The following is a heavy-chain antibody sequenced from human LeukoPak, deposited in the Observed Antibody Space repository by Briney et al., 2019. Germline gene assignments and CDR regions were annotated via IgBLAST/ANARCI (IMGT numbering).Heavy chain of an antibody. Sequence: SVKVSCKASGGTFSSYAISWVRQAPGQGLEWMGRIIPILGIANYAQKFQGRVTITADKSTSTAYMELSSLRSEDTAVYYCARDLSMITFGGVIVNTDWAFDIWGQGTMVTVSS. V-gene: IGHV1-69*04. CDR1: GGTFSSYA. J-gene: IGHJ3*02. CDR3: ARDLSMITFGGVIVNTDWAFDI. D-gene: IGHD3-16*02. CDR2: IIPILGIA.